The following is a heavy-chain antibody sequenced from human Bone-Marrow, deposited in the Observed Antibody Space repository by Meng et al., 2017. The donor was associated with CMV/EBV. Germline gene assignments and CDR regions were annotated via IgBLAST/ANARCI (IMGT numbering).Heavy chain of an antibody. CDR2: INANRGGT. CDR1: RYTFTGYY. CDR3: ARDRKYCSSTSCSGKWFDS. V-gene: IGHV1-2*02. D-gene: IGHD2-2*01. Sequence: ASVKVSCKASRYTFTGYYIHWVRQAPGQGLEWMGWINANRGGTSYAQKFQGRVTMTRDTSISTAYMELSRLRSDDTAVYYCARDRKYCSSTSCSGKWFDSWGQGTLVTVSS. J-gene: IGHJ5*01.